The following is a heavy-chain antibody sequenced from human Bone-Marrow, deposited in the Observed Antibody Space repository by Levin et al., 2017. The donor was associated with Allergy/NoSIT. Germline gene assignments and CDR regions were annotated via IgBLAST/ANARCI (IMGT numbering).Heavy chain of an antibody. V-gene: IGHV4-59*01. CDR3: ARSRYSSGWPFDY. D-gene: IGHD6-19*01. CDR1: GGSISSYY. Sequence: SETLSLTCTVSGGSISSYYWSWIRQPPGKGLEWIGYISYSGSTNYNPSLKSRVTISMDTSKNQFSLKLSSVTAADTAVYYCARSRYSSGWPFDYWGQGTLVTVSS. CDR2: ISYSGST. J-gene: IGHJ4*02.